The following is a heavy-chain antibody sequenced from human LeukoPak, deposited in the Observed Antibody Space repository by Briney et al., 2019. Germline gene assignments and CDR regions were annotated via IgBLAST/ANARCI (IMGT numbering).Heavy chain of an antibody. V-gene: IGHV4-34*01. Sequence: SETLSLTCAVYGGSFSGYYWSWIRQPPGKGLEWIGEINHSGSTNYNPSLKSRVTISVDTSKNQFSLKLSSVTAADAAVYYCARASTYCSSTSCYLDYWGQGTLVTVSS. CDR3: ARASTYCSSTSCYLDY. CDR2: INHSGST. J-gene: IGHJ4*02. D-gene: IGHD2-2*01. CDR1: GGSFSGYY.